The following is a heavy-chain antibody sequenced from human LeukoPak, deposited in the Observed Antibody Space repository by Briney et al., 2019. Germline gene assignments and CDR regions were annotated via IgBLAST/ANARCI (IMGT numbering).Heavy chain of an antibody. V-gene: IGHV1-69*05. CDR1: GGSFSSSA. Sequence: ASVKVSCKASGGSFSSSAISWVRQAPGQGLEWMGGIIPKFGTANYAQKFQGRVTMTRDTSTSTVYMELSSLRSEDTAVYYCARDVHGEYFRHWGQGTLVTVSS. J-gene: IGHJ1*01. CDR3: ARDVHGEYFRH. CDR2: IIPKFGTA.